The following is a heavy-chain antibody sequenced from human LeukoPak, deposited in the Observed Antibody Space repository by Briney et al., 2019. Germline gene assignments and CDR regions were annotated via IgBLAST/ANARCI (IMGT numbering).Heavy chain of an antibody. CDR2: ISGSGGST. V-gene: IGHV3-23*01. D-gene: IGHD1-26*01. J-gene: IGHJ4*02. CDR3: AKDSDRWELLGFDY. CDR1: GFTFSSYA. Sequence: RAGGPLRLSCAASGFTFSSYAMSWVRQAPGKGLEWVSAISGSGGSTYYADSVKGRFTISRDNSKNTLYLQMNSLRAEDTAVYYCAKDSDRWELLGFDYWGQGTLVTVSS.